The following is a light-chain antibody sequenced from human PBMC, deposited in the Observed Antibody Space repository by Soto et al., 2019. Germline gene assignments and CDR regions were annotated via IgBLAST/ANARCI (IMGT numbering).Light chain of an antibody. V-gene: IGKV1-39*01. CDR3: QQDLRPHLT. Sequence: DIQMTQSPSSLSASVGDRVTITCRASQSVSNYLNWYQQKPGKAPTLLIYAASTLRSGVPSRISGSGSGTDFTLTISSLQHEDFETYYCQQDLRPHLTLRPGTKVDIK. J-gene: IGKJ3*01. CDR1: QSVSNY. CDR2: AAS.